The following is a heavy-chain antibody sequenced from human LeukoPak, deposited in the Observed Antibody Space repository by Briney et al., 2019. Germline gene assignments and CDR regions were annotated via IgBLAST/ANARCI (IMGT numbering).Heavy chain of an antibody. Sequence: ASVKVSCKVSGYTLTELSMHWVRQAPGKGLEWGGGFDPEDGETIYAQKFQGRVTMTEDTSTDTAYMELSSLRSKDTAVYYCATMGAAAGAYYYYYYMDVWGKGTTVTVSS. D-gene: IGHD6-13*01. CDR1: GYTLTELS. CDR3: ATMGAAAGAYYYYYYMDV. J-gene: IGHJ6*03. V-gene: IGHV1-24*01. CDR2: FDPEDGET.